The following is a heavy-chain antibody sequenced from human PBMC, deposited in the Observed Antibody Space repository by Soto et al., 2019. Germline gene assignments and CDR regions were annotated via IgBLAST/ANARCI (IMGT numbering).Heavy chain of an antibody. D-gene: IGHD6-6*01. Sequence: SVKLARKAAGDAFSRYPSSWLRLAPGQGIERKGRIIPILGIANYAEKFQGRVTITADKSTSTAYMELSSLRSEDTAVYYCARDRGYNDFPEYRSSSADAFDIWGQGTMVTVPS. J-gene: IGHJ3*02. CDR1: GDAFSRYP. CDR2: IIPILGIA. CDR3: ARDRGYNDFPEYRSSSADAFDI. V-gene: IGHV1-69*04.